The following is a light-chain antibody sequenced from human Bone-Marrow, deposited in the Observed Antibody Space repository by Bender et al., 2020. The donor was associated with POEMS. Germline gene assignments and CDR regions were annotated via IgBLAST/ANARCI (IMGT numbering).Light chain of an antibody. CDR1: SSDVGNYNL. V-gene: IGLV2-23*02. CDR2: EVS. Sequence: QSALTQPASVSGSPGQSITISCTGTSSDVGNYNLVSWYQRHPGKAPQLIISEVSKRPSGVSNRFSGSKSGNTASLTITGLQAEDEADYYCCSYASSGTDVVFGGGTKLTVL. CDR3: CSYASSGTDVV. J-gene: IGLJ2*01.